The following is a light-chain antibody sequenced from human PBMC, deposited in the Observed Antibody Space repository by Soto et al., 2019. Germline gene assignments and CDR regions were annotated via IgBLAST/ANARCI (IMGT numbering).Light chain of an antibody. CDR2: GNT. V-gene: IGLV1-40*01. Sequence: QSVLTQPPSVSGAPGQRVTISCTGSSSDIGAGFDVHWYQHLPGTAPKLLTYGNTNRPSGVPGRFSGSKSGTSASLVITGLQAEDEADYYCQSYENSRTGFYVFGTGTQLTVL. J-gene: IGLJ1*01. CDR1: SSDIGAGFD. CDR3: QSYENSRTGFYV.